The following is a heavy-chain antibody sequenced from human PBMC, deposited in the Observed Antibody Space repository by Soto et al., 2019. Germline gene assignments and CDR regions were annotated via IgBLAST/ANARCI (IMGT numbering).Heavy chain of an antibody. CDR3: AKSHSGGWYPNYFDY. Sequence: PSETLSLTCTVSGGSISSGGYYWSWIRQHPGKGLEWIGYIYYSGSTYYNPSLKSRVTISVDTSKNQFSLKLSSVTAEDTAVYYCAKSHSGGWYPNYFDYWGQGTLVTVSS. D-gene: IGHD6-19*01. CDR2: IYYSGST. CDR1: GGSISSGGYY. V-gene: IGHV4-31*03. J-gene: IGHJ4*02.